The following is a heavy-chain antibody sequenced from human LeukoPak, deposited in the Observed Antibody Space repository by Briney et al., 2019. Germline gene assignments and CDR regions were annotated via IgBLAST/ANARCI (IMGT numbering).Heavy chain of an antibody. Sequence: PGGSLRLSCAASGFTFSSYAMSWVRQAPGKGLEWVSLISASGDATNYADSVKGRFTISRDNSKNTLFLQMNRLRVDDTAVYYCTKDYKADYWGQGTLITVSS. V-gene: IGHV3-23*01. CDR1: GFTFSSYA. CDR3: TKDYKADY. D-gene: IGHD1-1*01. J-gene: IGHJ4*02. CDR2: ISASGDAT.